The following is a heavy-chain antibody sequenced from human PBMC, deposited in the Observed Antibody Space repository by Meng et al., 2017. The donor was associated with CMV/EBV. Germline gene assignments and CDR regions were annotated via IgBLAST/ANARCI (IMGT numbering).Heavy chain of an antibody. V-gene: IGHV1-8*03. CDR3: ARSGYSSRNWFDP. CDR2: MNPNSGNT. D-gene: IGHD6-19*01. J-gene: IGHJ5*02. CDR1: GYTFTSYD. Sequence: ASVKVSCKASGYTFTSYDINWVRQATGQGLEWMGWMNPNSGNTGYAQKFQGRVTITRNTSISTAYMELSSLGSEDTAVYYCARSGYSSRNWFDPWGQGTLVTVSS.